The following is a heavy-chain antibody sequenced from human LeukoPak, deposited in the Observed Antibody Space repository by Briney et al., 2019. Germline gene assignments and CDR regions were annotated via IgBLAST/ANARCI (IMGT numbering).Heavy chain of an antibody. Sequence: SGGSLRLSCAASGSTFSRYWMHWVRQAPGKGLVWVSRVKSDGSDTIYADSVKGRFTISRDNAKNTLYLQMNSLRAEDTAVYYCAKDNPYSSSWYPTYYFDYWGQGTLVTVSS. CDR1: GSTFSRYW. J-gene: IGHJ4*02. D-gene: IGHD6-13*01. CDR3: AKDNPYSSSWYPTYYFDY. CDR2: VKSDGSDT. V-gene: IGHV3-74*01.